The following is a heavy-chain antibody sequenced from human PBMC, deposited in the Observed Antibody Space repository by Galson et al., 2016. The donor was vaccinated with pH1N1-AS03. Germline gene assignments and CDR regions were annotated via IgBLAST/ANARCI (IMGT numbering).Heavy chain of an antibody. D-gene: IGHD3-16*01. Sequence: SLRLSCAASGFTFSGYWMSWVRQTPGTGLEWVASIKEDGSQTYSGDSVKGRFTISRDNGKNSVYLQMNSLRAEDTAVYHCARVKKVPFGGVSFWFAPWGQGTLVIVSS. J-gene: IGHJ5*02. CDR3: ARVKKVPFGGVSFWFAP. CDR1: GFTFSGYW. V-gene: IGHV3-7*01. CDR2: IKEDGSQT.